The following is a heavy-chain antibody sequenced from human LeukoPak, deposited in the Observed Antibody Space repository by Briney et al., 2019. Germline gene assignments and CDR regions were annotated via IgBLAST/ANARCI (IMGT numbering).Heavy chain of an antibody. CDR2: IYSGGST. V-gene: IGHV3-53*01. J-gene: IGHJ4*02. CDR3: YYDPSDY. Sequence: GGSLRLSCAASGFTVSSNYMSWVRQAPGKGLEWVSVIYSGGSTYYADSVKGRFTISRDNSEDTAVYYCAKESVQYYDFWSGYYDPSDYWGQGTLVTVSS. CDR1: GFTVSSNY. D-gene: IGHD3-3*01.